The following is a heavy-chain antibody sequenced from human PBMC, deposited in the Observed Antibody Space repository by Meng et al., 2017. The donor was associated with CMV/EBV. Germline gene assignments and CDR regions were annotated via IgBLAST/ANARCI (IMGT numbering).Heavy chain of an antibody. V-gene: IGHV3-21*01. CDR3: ARDLRPAREGGLASYYDDSSGYLAY. D-gene: IGHD3-22*01. Sequence: GESLKISCAASGFTFSSYSMNWVRQAPGKGLEWVSSISSSSSYIYYADSVKGRFTISRDNAKNSLYLQMNSLRAEDTAVYYCARDLRPAREGGLASYYDDSSGYLAYWGQGTLVTVSS. CDR2: ISSSSSYI. CDR1: GFTFSSYS. J-gene: IGHJ4*02.